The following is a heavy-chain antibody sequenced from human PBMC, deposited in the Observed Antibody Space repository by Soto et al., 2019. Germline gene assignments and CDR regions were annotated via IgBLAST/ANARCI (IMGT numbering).Heavy chain of an antibody. CDR2: IQPDGSEK. V-gene: IGHV3-7*01. CDR1: RFVFRDYW. Sequence: EXQLVXSGXGSVXPGGSLRLSXAASRFVFRDYWMTWVRQAPGKGLEWVATIQPDGSEKYYVDSVKGRFTISRDNAKXXLYLXXXXXRXXXXXXXXXXXVSXGNPESWGRGTLITVSS. CDR3: XXVSXGNPES. D-gene: IGHD3-10*01. J-gene: IGHJ5*02.